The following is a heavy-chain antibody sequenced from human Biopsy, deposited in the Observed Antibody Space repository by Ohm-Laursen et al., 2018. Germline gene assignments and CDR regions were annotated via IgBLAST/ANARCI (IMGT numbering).Heavy chain of an antibody. Sequence: GTLSLTCTVSGGSISSDYWGWIRQTPGKGLEWIGYIYYSGSTNYNPSLKSRVTISVDTSKNQFSLRLNSVTAADTAVYYCARATNSTGWPYYYFYGMDVWGQGTTVTVSS. D-gene: IGHD2/OR15-2a*01. CDR2: IYYSGST. V-gene: IGHV4-59*01. CDR1: GGSISSDY. CDR3: ARATNSTGWPYYYFYGMDV. J-gene: IGHJ6*02.